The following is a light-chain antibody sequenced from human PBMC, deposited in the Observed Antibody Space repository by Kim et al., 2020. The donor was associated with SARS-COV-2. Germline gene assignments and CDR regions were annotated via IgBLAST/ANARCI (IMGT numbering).Light chain of an antibody. CDR2: GTS. CDR1: QSVSS. J-gene: IGKJ1*01. V-gene: IGKV3-20*01. Sequence: LSPGERATLSCRASQSVSSLAWYQQKPGQAPRLLSYGTSSRATGIPDRFSGSGSGTDFTLTISRLEPEDFAVYYCQEYDASPPWTFGQGTKVDIK. CDR3: QEYDASPPWT.